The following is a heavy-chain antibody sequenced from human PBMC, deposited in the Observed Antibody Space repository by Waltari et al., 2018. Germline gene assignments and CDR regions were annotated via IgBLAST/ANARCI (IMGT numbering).Heavy chain of an antibody. J-gene: IGHJ4*02. CDR2: IWYDGSNK. Sequence: QVQLVESGGGVVQPGRSLRLSCAASGFTFSSYGWHWVRQAPGKGLEWVAVIWYDGSNKYYADSVKGRFTISRDNSKNTLYLQMNSLRAEDTAVYYCARDGARRDGYNLYTNFDYWGQGTLVTVSS. D-gene: IGHD5-12*01. CDR1: GFTFSSYG. V-gene: IGHV3-33*01. CDR3: ARDGARRDGYNLYTNFDY.